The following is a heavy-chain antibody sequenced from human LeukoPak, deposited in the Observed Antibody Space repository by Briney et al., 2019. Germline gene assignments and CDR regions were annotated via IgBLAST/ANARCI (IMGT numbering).Heavy chain of an antibody. CDR1: GYTFTGYY. Sequence: ASVKVSCKASGYTFTGYYMYWVRQAPGQGLEWMGWIDPNSGGTNYAQKFQGRVTMTRDTSSFTAYMELSSLRSDDTAVYYCARDGSGSYYGGSDYWGQGTLVTVSS. J-gene: IGHJ4*02. D-gene: IGHD3-10*01. CDR3: ARDGSGSYYGGSDY. CDR2: IDPNSGGT. V-gene: IGHV1-2*02.